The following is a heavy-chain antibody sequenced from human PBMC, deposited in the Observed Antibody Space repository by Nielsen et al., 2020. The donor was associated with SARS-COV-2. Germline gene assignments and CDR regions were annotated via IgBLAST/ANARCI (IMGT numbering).Heavy chain of an antibody. V-gene: IGHV3-7*01. Sequence: GESLKISCTASGFTFGDYGMTWFRQAPGKGLAWVGNIKLDGSEKYYVDSVKGRFTISRDNARNTLYLQMNSLRVEDTAVYYCARVGSYGDPEYLDYWGQGALVTVSS. CDR3: ARVGSYGDPEYLDY. CDR2: IKLDGSEK. D-gene: IGHD4/OR15-4a*01. CDR1: GFTFGDYG. J-gene: IGHJ4*02.